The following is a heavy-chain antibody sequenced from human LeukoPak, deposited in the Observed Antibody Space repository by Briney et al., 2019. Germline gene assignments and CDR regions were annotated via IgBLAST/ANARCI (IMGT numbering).Heavy chain of an antibody. CDR1: GFTFSSYW. Sequence: GGSLRLSCAASGFTFSSYWLHWVRQPPGKGLLWVSHINGDGTVTNYADSVKGRFTISRDNAKNTLYLQMNSLRAEDTAVYYCTQRGSASYFDYWGQGILVTVSS. D-gene: IGHD3-16*01. V-gene: IGHV3-74*01. CDR3: TQRGSASYFDY. CDR2: INGDGTVT. J-gene: IGHJ4*02.